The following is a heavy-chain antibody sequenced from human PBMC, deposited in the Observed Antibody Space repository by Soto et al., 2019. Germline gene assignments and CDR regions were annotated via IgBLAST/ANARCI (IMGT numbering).Heavy chain of an antibody. D-gene: IGHD6-6*01. V-gene: IGHV6-1*01. CDR1: GDSVSSNSAA. Sequence: SQTLSLTCAISGDSVSSNSAAWNWIRQSPSRGLEWLGRTYYRSKWYNDYAVSVKSRITINPDTSKNQFSLQLNSVTPEDTAVYYCAGGKSGYSSSSRAFDIWGQGTMVTVSS. CDR3: AGGKSGYSSSSRAFDI. J-gene: IGHJ3*02. CDR2: TYYRSKWYN.